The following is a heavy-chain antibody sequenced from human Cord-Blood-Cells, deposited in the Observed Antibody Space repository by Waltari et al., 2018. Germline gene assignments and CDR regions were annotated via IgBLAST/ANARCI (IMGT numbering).Heavy chain of an antibody. CDR2: IYYSGST. CDR3: ARIEYSSSSPHGAFDI. V-gene: IGHV4-39*01. J-gene: IGHJ3*02. Sequence: QLQLQESGPGLVKPSETLSLTCTVSGGSISSSSYSWGWIRQPPGKGVGWIGSIYYSGSTYYNPSLKSRVTISVDTSKNQFSLKLSSVTAADTAVYYCARIEYSSSSPHGAFDIWGQGTMVTVSS. D-gene: IGHD6-6*01. CDR1: GGSISSSSYS.